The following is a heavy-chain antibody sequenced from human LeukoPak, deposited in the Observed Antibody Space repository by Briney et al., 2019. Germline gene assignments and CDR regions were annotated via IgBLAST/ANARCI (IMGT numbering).Heavy chain of an antibody. V-gene: IGHV3-74*01. CDR1: GFTFSSYW. J-gene: IGHJ1*01. CDR3: TRGQYYSESSGFSLADYFHH. CDR2: IKSDGTTT. Sequence: PAGGSLRLSCAASGFTFSSYWMHWVRQAPGQGPVWVSRIKSDGTTTTYADSVRGRFTISRDNAKNILYLQMNSLRAEDTAVYYCTRGQYYSESSGFSLADYFHHWGQGSLVTVSS. D-gene: IGHD3-22*01.